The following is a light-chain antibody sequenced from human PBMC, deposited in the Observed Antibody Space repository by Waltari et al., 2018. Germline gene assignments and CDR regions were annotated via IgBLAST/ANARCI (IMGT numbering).Light chain of an antibody. CDR3: SSYTRRSYWV. V-gene: IGLV2-14*01. J-gene: IGLJ3*02. CDR2: KVN. Sequence: QSALTQPASVSGSPGQSITISCTGTSSDVGFYDFVSLFQQHPGKAPKVMISKVNHRPEGVSNRFSGSTSANTASLTISGLQAEDEADYYCSSYTRRSYWVFGGGTQLTVL. CDR1: SSDVGFYDF.